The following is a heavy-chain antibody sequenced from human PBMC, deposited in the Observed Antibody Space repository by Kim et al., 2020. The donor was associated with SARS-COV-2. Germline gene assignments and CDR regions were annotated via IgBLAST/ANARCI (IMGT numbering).Heavy chain of an antibody. CDR2: INPSGDFT. D-gene: IGHD3-10*01. J-gene: IGHJ4*02. CDR3: ARAWFQNFDF. V-gene: IGHV1-46*01. Sequence: ASVKVSCKASGYTFTNYWVHWVRQAPGQGLEWMGMINPSGDFTRYAQNFQRRLTTTFDTSTSTVYMEMSSLTSDDTAVYWCARAWFQNFDFWGQGTVVTV. CDR1: GYTFTNYW.